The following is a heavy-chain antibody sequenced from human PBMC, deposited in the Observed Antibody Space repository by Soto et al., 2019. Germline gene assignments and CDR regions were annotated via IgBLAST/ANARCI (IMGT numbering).Heavy chain of an antibody. D-gene: IGHD4-4*01. CDR2: FDPEDGET. CDR1: GYTLTELS. CDR3: ATLPSMTTVFPNWFDP. Sequence: ASVKVSCKVSGYTLTELSMHWVRQAPGKGLEWMGGFDPEDGETIYAQKFQGRVTMTEDTSTDTAYMELSSLRSEDTAVYYCATLPSMTTVFPNWFDPWGQGTLVTVSS. V-gene: IGHV1-24*01. J-gene: IGHJ5*02.